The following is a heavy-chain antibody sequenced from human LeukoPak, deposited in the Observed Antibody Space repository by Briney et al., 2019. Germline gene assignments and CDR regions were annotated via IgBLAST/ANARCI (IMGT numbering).Heavy chain of an antibody. CDR3: ARGKYYDSSGYPDY. CDR2: ISAYNGNT. D-gene: IGHD3-22*01. Sequence: ASVTVSCKASGYTFTSYGISWVRQAPGQGLEWMGWISAYNGNTNYAQKLQGRVTMTTDTSTSTAYMELRSLRSDDTAVYYCARGKYYDSSGYPDYWGQGTLVTVSS. V-gene: IGHV1-18*01. CDR1: GYTFTSYG. J-gene: IGHJ4*02.